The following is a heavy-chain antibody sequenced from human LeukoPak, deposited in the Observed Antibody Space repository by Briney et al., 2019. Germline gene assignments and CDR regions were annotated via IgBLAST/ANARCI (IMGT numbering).Heavy chain of an antibody. V-gene: IGHV3-23*01. CDR2: ISGTGSST. J-gene: IGHJ5*02. CDR1: GFTFGNYA. CDR3: AKASVAIPQYCNS. D-gene: IGHD2-2*02. Sequence: GGSLRLSCEASGFTFGNYAMNWVRQAPGKGLEWVSTISGTGSSTYYADSAKGRFTISRDNSKDTLLLQLNSLTAADTAMYFCAKASVAIPQYCNSWGQGTLVTVSS.